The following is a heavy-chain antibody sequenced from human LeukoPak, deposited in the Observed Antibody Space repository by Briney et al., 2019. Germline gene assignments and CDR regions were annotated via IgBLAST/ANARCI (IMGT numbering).Heavy chain of an antibody. V-gene: IGHV3-15*01. J-gene: IGHJ4*02. CDR2: IKAKAHGGTI. CDR3: TTDHSSGWPIDY. CDR1: GFTFINAW. D-gene: IGHD6-19*01. Sequence: PGGSLRLSCAASGFTFINAWMAWVRQAPGKGLEWVGRIKAKAHGGTIEYAAPVKGIFTISRDDSKNTLYLQMNSLKTEDTAVYYCTTDHSSGWPIDYWGQGTLVTVSS.